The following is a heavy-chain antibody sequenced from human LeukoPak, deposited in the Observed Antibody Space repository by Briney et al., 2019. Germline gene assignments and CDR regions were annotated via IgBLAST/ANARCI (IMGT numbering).Heavy chain of an antibody. CDR3: ARAGTSWYFDL. V-gene: IGHV3-21*01. D-gene: IGHD3-10*01. Sequence: PGGSLRLSCAASGFTFSSYSMNWVRQAPGKGLEWVSSISSSSSYIYYADSVKGRFTISRDNAKSSLYLQMNSLRAEDTAVYYCARAGTSWYFDLWGRGTLVTVSS. CDR2: ISSSSSYI. J-gene: IGHJ2*01. CDR1: GFTFSSYS.